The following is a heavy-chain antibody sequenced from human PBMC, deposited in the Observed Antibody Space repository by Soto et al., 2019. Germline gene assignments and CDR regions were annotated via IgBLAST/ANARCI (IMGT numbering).Heavy chain of an antibody. CDR3: AHSPVGATGDYFDY. J-gene: IGHJ4*02. D-gene: IGHD1-26*01. CDR2: IFSSDEK. CDR1: GFSLSNRRMG. Sequence: ESGPTLVNPTETLTLTCSVSGFSLSNRRMGVSWIRQPPGKALEWLAHIFSSDEKSYSTSLKSRLTISKDTSKSQVVLTMTNMDPVDTATYYCAHSPVGATGDYFDYWGQGTMVTVSS. V-gene: IGHV2-26*01.